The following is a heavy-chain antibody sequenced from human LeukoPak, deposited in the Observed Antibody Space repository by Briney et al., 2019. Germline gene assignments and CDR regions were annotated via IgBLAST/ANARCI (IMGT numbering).Heavy chain of an antibody. V-gene: IGHV3-23*01. D-gene: IGHD3/OR15-3a*01. CDR2: ISGSAGST. CDR3: AKVATWTYFDS. Sequence: GGSLRLSCGASGFTFTRYAMSWVRQAPGKGLEWVSSISGSAGSTYYADSVKGRFTISRDNSKNTLCLQLTSLRVEDTAVYYCAKVATWTYFDSWGQGTLVTVSS. CDR1: GFTFTRYA. J-gene: IGHJ4*02.